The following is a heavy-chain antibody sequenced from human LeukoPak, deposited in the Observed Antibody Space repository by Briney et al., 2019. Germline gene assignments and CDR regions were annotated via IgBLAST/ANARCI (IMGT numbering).Heavy chain of an antibody. D-gene: IGHD3-9*01. Sequence: GGSLRLSCAASGFTFSSYAMSWVRQAPGKGLEWVSAISGSGGSTYYADSVKGRFTISRDNSKNTLYLQMNSLRAEDTAVYYCAKIVTKNAYYDILTARGYFDYWGQGTLVTVSS. J-gene: IGHJ4*02. CDR3: AKIVTKNAYYDILTARGYFDY. CDR2: ISGSGGST. V-gene: IGHV3-23*01. CDR1: GFTFSSYA.